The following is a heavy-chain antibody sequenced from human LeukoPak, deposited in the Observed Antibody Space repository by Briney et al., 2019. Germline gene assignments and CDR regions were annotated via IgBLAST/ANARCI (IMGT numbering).Heavy chain of an antibody. CDR3: ARSYSSSSISED. D-gene: IGHD6-6*01. CDR2: IYSGGST. CDR1: GFTVSSNY. Sequence: GGSLRLSCAASGFTVSSNYMSWVRQAPGKGLEWVSVIYSGGSTYYADSVKGRFTISRDNSKNTLHLQMNSLRAEDTAVYYCARSYSSSSISEDWGQGTLVTVSS. J-gene: IGHJ4*02. V-gene: IGHV3-53*01.